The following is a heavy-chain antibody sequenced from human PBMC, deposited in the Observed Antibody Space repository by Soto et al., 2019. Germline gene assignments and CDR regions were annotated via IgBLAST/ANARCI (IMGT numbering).Heavy chain of an antibody. CDR1: GFTFGSYA. Sequence: EVQLVESGGGLVQPGGSLRLSCAASGFTFGSYAMNWVRQAQGRGLGWVSYISSSSSTIYYADFVKGRFTISGDNAKNSLYLQMNSLRAEDTAVYYCARDWGDIVVVGYMDVWGKGTTVTVSS. D-gene: IGHD2-2*01. V-gene: IGHV3-48*01. J-gene: IGHJ6*03. CDR3: ARDWGDIVVVGYMDV. CDR2: ISSSSSTI.